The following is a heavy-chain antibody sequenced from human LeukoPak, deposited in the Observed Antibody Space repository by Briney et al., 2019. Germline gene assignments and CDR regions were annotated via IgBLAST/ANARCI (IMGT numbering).Heavy chain of an antibody. CDR1: GFPFRNYG. Sequence: GGSLRLSCAASGFPFRNYGMHWVRQAPGKGLEWVAIIWYDGSKNYYADSVKGRFTISRDNFNNTLYLQMNSLRAEDTAVYYCARERYYYDSSGYYSGMDVWGQGTTVTVSS. CDR3: ARERYYYDSSGYYSGMDV. D-gene: IGHD3-22*01. CDR2: IWYDGSKN. V-gene: IGHV3-33*01. J-gene: IGHJ6*02.